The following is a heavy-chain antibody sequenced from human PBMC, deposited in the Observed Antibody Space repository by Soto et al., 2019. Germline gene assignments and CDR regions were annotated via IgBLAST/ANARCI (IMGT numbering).Heavy chain of an antibody. CDR3: AAFATTGDAFDV. J-gene: IGHJ3*01. CDR2: IVVGSGNT. Sequence: SVKVSCKASGFTFTRSAVQWVRQARGQRPEWIGWIVVGSGNTNYAQKFQERVTITRDVSTSTAYMELSSLRSEDTAVYYCAAFATTGDAFDVWGQGTMVTVS. D-gene: IGHD4-17*01. V-gene: IGHV1-58*01. CDR1: GFTFTRSA.